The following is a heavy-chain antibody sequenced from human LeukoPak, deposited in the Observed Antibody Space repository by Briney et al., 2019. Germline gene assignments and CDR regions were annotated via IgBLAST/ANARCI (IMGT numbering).Heavy chain of an antibody. CDR1: GGTFSSYA. D-gene: IGHD6-6*01. V-gene: IGHV1-69*05. Sequence: XCKAXGGTFSSYAISWVRQAPGQGLEWMGGIIPIFGTANYAQKFQGRVTITTDESTSTAYMELSSLRSEDTAVYYCARGPIAARPDNWFDPWGQGTLVTVSS. CDR2: IIPIFGTA. J-gene: IGHJ5*02. CDR3: ARGPIAARPDNWFDP.